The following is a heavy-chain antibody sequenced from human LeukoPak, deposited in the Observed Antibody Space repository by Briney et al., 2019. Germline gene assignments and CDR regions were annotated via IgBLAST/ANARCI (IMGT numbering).Heavy chain of an antibody. CDR2: IYSSGST. D-gene: IGHD2-21*01. J-gene: IGHJ4*02. CDR1: GGSISSYY. CDR3: ARARKGGDDHFDY. V-gene: IGHV4-59*01. Sequence: SETLSLTCTVSGGSISSYYCSWIRQPPGKGLEWIGYIYSSGSTSYNPSLNSRVTMSLDTSKSHFSLMLRSVTAADTAVYYCARARKGGDDHFDYWGQGTLVTVSS.